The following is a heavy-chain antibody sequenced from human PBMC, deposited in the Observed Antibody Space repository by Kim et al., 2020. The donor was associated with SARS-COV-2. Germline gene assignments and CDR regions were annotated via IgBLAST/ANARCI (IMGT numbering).Heavy chain of an antibody. CDR3: AREIAAAVYVDS. Sequence: GGSLRLSCEASGFGFKNYGMHWVRQAPGKGLEWVASMWSDGSKEFYADSVKGRFSVSRDNSKNTLYLQMTNLRADDTAVYHCAREIAAAVYVDSWGQGTQVTVSS. V-gene: IGHV3-33*01. CDR2: MWSDGSKE. D-gene: IGHD6-13*01. J-gene: IGHJ4*02. CDR1: GFGFKNYG.